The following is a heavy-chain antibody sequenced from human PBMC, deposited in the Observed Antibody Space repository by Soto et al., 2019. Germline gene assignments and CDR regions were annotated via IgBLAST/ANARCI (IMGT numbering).Heavy chain of an antibody. J-gene: IGHJ4*02. CDR3: AQAGTEETPIYY. Sequence: QVQLVQSGAEVKKPGASVKVSCKASGYTFTSYYMHWVRQAPGQGLEWMGIINPSGGSTSYAQKFHGRVTMTRDTSASTVYMELSSLRSEDTAVYYWAQAGTEETPIYYWGQGTLVTVSS. CDR1: GYTFTSYY. V-gene: IGHV1-46*01. CDR2: INPSGGST. D-gene: IGHD1-1*01.